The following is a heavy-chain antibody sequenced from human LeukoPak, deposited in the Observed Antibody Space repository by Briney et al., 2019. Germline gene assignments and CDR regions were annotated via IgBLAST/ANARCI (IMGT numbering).Heavy chain of an antibody. Sequence: GGSLRLSCAASGFTFSSYAMSWVRQAPGKGLEWVSAISGSGGSTYYADSVKGRFTISRDNAKNSLYLQMNSLRAEDTAVYYCARDDFWSGYLFDYWGQGTLVTVSS. CDR3: ARDDFWSGYLFDY. D-gene: IGHD3-3*01. CDR1: GFTFSSYA. CDR2: ISGSGGST. V-gene: IGHV3-23*01. J-gene: IGHJ4*02.